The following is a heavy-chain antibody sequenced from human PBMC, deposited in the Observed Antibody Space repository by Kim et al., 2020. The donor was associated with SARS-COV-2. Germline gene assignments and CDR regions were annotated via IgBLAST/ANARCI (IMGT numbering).Heavy chain of an antibody. V-gene: IGHV3-49*04. CDR3: ARDLYYYDNSGYFRVFDI. J-gene: IGHJ3*02. D-gene: IGHD3-22*01. Sequence: GGSLRLSCSVSGFILGDYSISWVRQTPGRGLEWVGFIRSQDDGGTTDYAASVSGIFTISREDSENIAYLQMNSLKTDDTGLYYCARDLYYYDNSGYFRVFDIWGQGTLVTVSS. CDR2: IRSQDDGGTT. CDR1: GFILGDYS.